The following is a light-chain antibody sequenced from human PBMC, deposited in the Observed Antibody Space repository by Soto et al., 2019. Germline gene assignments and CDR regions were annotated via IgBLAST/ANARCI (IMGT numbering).Light chain of an antibody. CDR3: QSYDSSLSGYV. Sequence: SVLTQPPSVSGAPGQRVTISCTGSSSNIGAGYDVHWYQQVPGTAPKLLIYSNTNRPSGVPDRFSGSKSGTSASLAITGLQAEDEADHYCQSYDSSLSGYVFGTGTKVTVL. V-gene: IGLV1-40*01. CDR2: SNT. J-gene: IGLJ1*01. CDR1: SSNIGAGYD.